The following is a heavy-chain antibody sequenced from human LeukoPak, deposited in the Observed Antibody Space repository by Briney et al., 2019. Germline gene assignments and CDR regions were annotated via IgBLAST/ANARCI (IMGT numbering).Heavy chain of an antibody. CDR1: GPSINDYY. CDR2: IYFSGHT. V-gene: IGHV4-59*01. D-gene: IGHD5-12*01. Sequence: SETLSLTCTVSGPSINDYYWSWLRQPPGKRLEWIGYIYFSGHTNYSPPLKSRVTMSLDAPRDHFSLQLNSVTAADTAVYYCARGHGYSGHALAYWGQGILVTVSS. J-gene: IGHJ4*02. CDR3: ARGHGYSGHALAY.